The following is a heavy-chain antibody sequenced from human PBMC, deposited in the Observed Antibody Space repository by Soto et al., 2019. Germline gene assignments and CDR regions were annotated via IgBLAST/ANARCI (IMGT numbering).Heavy chain of an antibody. CDR1: GGSISTSNW. V-gene: IGHV4-4*02. Sequence: PSETLSLTFAFSGGSISTSNWWSWVRQPPGKGLEWIGEVYHSGSTNYNPSFKIRVAMSVDKSKNQFSLKLNSLTAADTALYYCARHQSHSSSYVDPWGQG. CDR2: VYHSGST. J-gene: IGHJ5*02. CDR3: ARHQSHSSSYVDP. D-gene: IGHD6-13*01.